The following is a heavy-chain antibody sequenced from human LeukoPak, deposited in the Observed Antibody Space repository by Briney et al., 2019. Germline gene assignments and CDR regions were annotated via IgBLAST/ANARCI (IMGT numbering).Heavy chain of an antibody. J-gene: IGHJ2*01. CDR3: ASLKGVVNSWYFDL. CDR1: GFTVSSNY. CDR2: IYSGGST. Sequence: HSGGSLRLSCAASGFTVSSNYMDWVRQAPGKGLEWVSVIYSGGSTYYADSVKGRFTISRDNSKNTLYLQMSSLRAEDTAVYYCASLKGVVNSWYFDLWGRGTLVTVSS. V-gene: IGHV3-53*01. D-gene: IGHD3-3*01.